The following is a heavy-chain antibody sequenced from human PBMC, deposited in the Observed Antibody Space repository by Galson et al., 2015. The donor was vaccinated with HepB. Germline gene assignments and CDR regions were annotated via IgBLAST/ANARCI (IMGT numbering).Heavy chain of an antibody. J-gene: IGHJ4*02. CDR1: GFTFSSYS. D-gene: IGHD6-19*01. V-gene: IGHV3-21*01. Sequence: SLRLSCAASGFTFSSYSMNWVRQAPGKGLEWVSSISSSSSYIYYADSVKGRFTISRDNAKNSLYLQMNSLRAEDTAVYYCARDGRRARGWTPWYFDYWGQGTLVTVSS. CDR2: ISSSSSYI. CDR3: ARDGRRARGWTPWYFDY.